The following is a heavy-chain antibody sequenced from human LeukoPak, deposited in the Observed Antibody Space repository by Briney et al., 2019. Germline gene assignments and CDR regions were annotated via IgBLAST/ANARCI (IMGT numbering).Heavy chain of an antibody. V-gene: IGHV1-18*01. CDR2: ISAYNGNT. CDR1: GYTFTSYG. Sequence: ASVKVSFKASGYTFTSYGISWVRQGPGQGLEWVGWISAYNGNTKFAPNLQDRVTMTTDTSTATAYMELRSVRLNDTAVYFCARARPGAYCGTTSCFSHCWGQGTLVTVCS. J-gene: IGHJ4*02. D-gene: IGHD2-2*01. CDR3: ARARPGAYCGTTSCFSHC.